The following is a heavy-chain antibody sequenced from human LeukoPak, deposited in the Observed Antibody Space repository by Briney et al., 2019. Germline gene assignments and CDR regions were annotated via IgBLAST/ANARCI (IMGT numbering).Heavy chain of an antibody. Sequence: GGSLRLSCAASGFTFSSYAMSWVRQAPGKGLEWVSAISGSGGSTYYADSVKGRFTISRDNSKNTLYLQMNSLRAEDTAVYYCATYRFIAVAGIGSAVDYWGQGTLVTVSS. CDR2: ISGSGGST. D-gene: IGHD6-19*01. V-gene: IGHV3-23*01. J-gene: IGHJ4*02. CDR1: GFTFSSYA. CDR3: ATYRFIAVAGIGSAVDY.